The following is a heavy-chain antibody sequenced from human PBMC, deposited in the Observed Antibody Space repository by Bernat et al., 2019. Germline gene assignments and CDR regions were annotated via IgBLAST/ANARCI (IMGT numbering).Heavy chain of an antibody. J-gene: IGHJ4*02. CDR3: GGSGSYTPIDY. D-gene: IGHD3-10*01. CDR2: ISGSGGST. CDR1: GFTFSSYA. V-gene: IGHV3-23*01. Sequence: EVQLLESGGGLVQPGGSLRLSCAASGFTFSSYAMSWGRQAPGKGLEWVSAISGSGGSTYYADSVKGRFTISRDNSKNTLYLQMNSLRAEDTAVYYCGGSGSYTPIDYGGQGTLVTVSS.